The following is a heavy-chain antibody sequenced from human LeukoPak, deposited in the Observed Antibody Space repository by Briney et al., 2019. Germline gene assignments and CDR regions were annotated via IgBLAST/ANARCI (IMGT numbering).Heavy chain of an antibody. CDR2: ISYDGSNK. D-gene: IGHD1-20*01. V-gene: IGHV3-30*04. CDR1: GFTFSSYA. Sequence: GGSLRLSCAASGFTFSSYAMHWVRQAPGKGLEWVAVISYDGSNKYYADSVKGRFTISRDNSKNTLYLQMNSLRAEDTAVYYCAREYNWNDSDDAFDIWGQGTMVTVSS. J-gene: IGHJ3*02. CDR3: AREYNWNDSDDAFDI.